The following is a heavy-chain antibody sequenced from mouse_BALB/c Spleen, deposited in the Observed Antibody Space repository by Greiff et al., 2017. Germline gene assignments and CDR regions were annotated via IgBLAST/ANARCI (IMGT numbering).Heavy chain of an antibody. D-gene: IGHD3-1*01. V-gene: IGHV1S81*02. CDR1: GYTFTSYY. CDR3: TRSGGYAMDY. J-gene: IGHJ4*01. Sequence: QVQLKQPGAELVKPGASVKLSCKASGYTFTSYYMYWVKQRPGQGLEWIGGINPSNGGTNFNEKFKSKATLTVDKSSSTAYMQLSSLTSEDSAVYYCTRSGGYAMDYWGQGTSVTVSS. CDR2: INPSNGGT.